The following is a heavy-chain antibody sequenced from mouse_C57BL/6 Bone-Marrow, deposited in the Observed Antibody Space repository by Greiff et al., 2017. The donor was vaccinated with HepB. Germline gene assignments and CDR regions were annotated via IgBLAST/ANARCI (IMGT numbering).Heavy chain of an antibody. D-gene: IGHD2-13*01. CDR2: ISGGGGNT. CDR1: GFTFSSYT. J-gene: IGHJ3*01. CDR3: ARRLDLIAY. V-gene: IGHV5-9*01. Sequence: EVKVVESGGGLVKPGGSLKLSCAASGFTFSSYTLSWVRQTPEKRLEWVATISGGGGNTYYPDSVKGRFTISRDNAKNTLYLQMSSLRSEDTALYYCARRLDLIAYWGQGTLVTVSA.